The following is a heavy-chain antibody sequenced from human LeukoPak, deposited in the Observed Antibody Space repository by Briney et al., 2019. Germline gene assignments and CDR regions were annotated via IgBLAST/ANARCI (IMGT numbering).Heavy chain of an antibody. D-gene: IGHD4-17*01. J-gene: IGHJ4*02. CDR3: ARTTVTPKHFDY. Sequence: PSETLSLTCTVSGGSISSGDYYWSWIRQPPGKGLEWIGYIYYSGSTYYNPSLKSRVTISVDTSKNRFSLKLSSVTAADTAVYYCARTTVTPKHFDYWGQGTLVTVSS. V-gene: IGHV4-30-4*01. CDR2: IYYSGST. CDR1: GGSISSGDYY.